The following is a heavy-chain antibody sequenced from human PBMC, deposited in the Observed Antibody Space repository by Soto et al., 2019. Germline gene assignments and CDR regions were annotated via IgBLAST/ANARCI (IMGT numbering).Heavy chain of an antibody. CDR2: ISAHNGNT. V-gene: IGHV1-18*01. J-gene: IGHJ6*02. CDR1: GYTFTSYD. Sequence: QVQLVQSGAEVEKPGASVKVSCKASGYTFTSYDINWVRQAPGQGLEWMGWISAHNGNTNYAQRLQGRVTMTTGTSTSTASMELRSLRSDDTAVYYCARGGVGATDSYYGMDVWGQGTTVTVSS. CDR3: ARGGVGATDSYYGMDV. D-gene: IGHD1-26*01.